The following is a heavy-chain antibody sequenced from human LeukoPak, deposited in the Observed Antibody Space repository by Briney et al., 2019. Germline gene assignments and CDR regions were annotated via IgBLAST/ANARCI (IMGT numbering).Heavy chain of an antibody. CDR2: IYNSGNT. J-gene: IGHJ5*02. V-gene: IGHV4-59*08. CDR3: ARHVIYIGGYSYWFDP. D-gene: IGHD1-26*01. Sequence: SETLSLTCTVSGVSLNNYYWGWIRQPPGKGLEWIAFIYNSGNTNYNPSLRSRASISLDTSQNLCSLRLTSVTAADTAVYYYARHVIYIGGYSYWFDPWGLGTLVTVSS. CDR1: GVSLNNYY.